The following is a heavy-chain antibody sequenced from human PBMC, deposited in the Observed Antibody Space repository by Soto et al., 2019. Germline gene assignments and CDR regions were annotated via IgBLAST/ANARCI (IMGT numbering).Heavy chain of an antibody. D-gene: IGHD6-13*01. CDR3: ARRYSSSFDY. CDR2: IYYSGST. Sequence: SETLSLTCTVSGASISSYYWSWIRQPPGKGLEWIGYIYYSGSTNYNPSLKSRVTISVDTSKNQFSLKLSSVTAADTAVYYCARRYSSSFDYWGQGTLVTVSS. CDR1: GASISSYY. V-gene: IGHV4-59*08. J-gene: IGHJ4*02.